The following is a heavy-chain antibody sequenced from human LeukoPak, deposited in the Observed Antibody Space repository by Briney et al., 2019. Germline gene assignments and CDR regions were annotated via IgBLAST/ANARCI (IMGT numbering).Heavy chain of an antibody. V-gene: IGHV3-23*01. CDR3: AKSWRYYDSSNYYAFDI. Sequence: GGSLRLSCAASGFTFSSYAMSWVRQAPGKGLEWVSSSGDNTRYADSVKGRFTISRDNSKNTLDLQMNGLSAEDTAVYYCAKSWRYYDSSNYYAFDIWGQGTMVTVSS. CDR2: SGDNT. J-gene: IGHJ3*02. D-gene: IGHD3-22*01. CDR1: GFTFSSYA.